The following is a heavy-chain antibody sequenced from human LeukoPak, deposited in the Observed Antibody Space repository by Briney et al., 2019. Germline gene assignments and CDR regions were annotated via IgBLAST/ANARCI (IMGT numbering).Heavy chain of an antibody. J-gene: IGHJ4*02. CDR3: AKDSPVTTTIQGYFDY. CDR1: GFTFNSHG. CDR2: FSGGSDKI. V-gene: IGHV3-23*01. D-gene: IGHD2-21*02. Sequence: PVGSLRLSRRPSGFTFNSHGMTWLRQAPGKGPEWVSGFSGGSDKIYWADSVRGRFTISRDNSKNTMYLQMNSLRDEDTAVYYCAKDSPVTTTIQGYFDYWGQGTLVTVSS.